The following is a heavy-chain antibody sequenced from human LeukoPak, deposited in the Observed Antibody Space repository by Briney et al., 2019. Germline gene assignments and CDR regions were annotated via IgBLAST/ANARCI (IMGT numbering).Heavy chain of an antibody. Sequence: PGGSLRLSCVGSRFSFSNYAMNWVRQAPGKGLEWVSAISGSGGSTDYADSVKGRFTISRDNSKNTLYLQMNSLRAEDTAAYYCARESLTTNYYYMDVWGKGTTVTVSS. CDR2: ISGSGGST. V-gene: IGHV3-23*01. CDR1: RFSFSNYA. D-gene: IGHD3-22*01. CDR3: ARESLTTNYYYMDV. J-gene: IGHJ6*03.